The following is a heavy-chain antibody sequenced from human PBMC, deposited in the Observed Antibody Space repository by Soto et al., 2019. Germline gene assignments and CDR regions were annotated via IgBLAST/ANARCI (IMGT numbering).Heavy chain of an antibody. D-gene: IGHD6-13*01. J-gene: IGHJ4*02. Sequence: QVQLQESGPGLVKPSETLSLTCAVSGASITYYYWNWIRQPPGRGLEWIVSFSSTGSTVYNPSLRSRLTISLDTSTNQFSLTLNSVTAADTAVYYCARGGGSPYHNHEFDFWGQGTLVTVSS. CDR2: FSSTGST. V-gene: IGHV4-59*01. CDR1: GASITYYY. CDR3: ARGGGSPYHNHEFDF.